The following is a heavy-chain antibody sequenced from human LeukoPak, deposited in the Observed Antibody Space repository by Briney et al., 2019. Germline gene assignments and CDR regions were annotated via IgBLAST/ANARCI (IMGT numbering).Heavy chain of an antibody. V-gene: IGHV3-66*01. CDR2: IYSGGST. CDR1: GFSFSGNG. Sequence: GGTLRLSCAASGFSFSGNGISWVRQAPGKGLEWVSVIYSGGSTYYADSVKGRFTISRDNSKNTLYLQMNSLRAEDTAVYYCARDREYYDILTGYSTGAFDIWGQGTMVTVSS. D-gene: IGHD3-9*01. J-gene: IGHJ3*02. CDR3: ARDREYYDILTGYSTGAFDI.